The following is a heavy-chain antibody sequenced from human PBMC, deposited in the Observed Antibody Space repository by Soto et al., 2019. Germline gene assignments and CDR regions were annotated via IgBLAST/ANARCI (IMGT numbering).Heavy chain of an antibody. CDR3: ARVRLDYDILTGYYPNWFDP. CDR2: ISAYNGNT. CDR1: GYTFTSYG. V-gene: IGHV1-18*01. J-gene: IGHJ5*02. D-gene: IGHD3-9*01. Sequence: QVQLVQSGAEVKKPGASVKVSCKASGYTFTSYGISWVRQAPGQGLEWMGWISAYNGNTNYAQKLQGRVTMTTDTSTSTAYMELRGLRSDDTAVYYCARVRLDYDILTGYYPNWFDPWGQGTLVTVSS.